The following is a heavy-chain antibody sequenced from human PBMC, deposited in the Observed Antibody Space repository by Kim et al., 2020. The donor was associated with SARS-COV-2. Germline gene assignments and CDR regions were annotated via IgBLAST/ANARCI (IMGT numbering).Heavy chain of an antibody. Sequence: ASVKVSCKASGYSFSNYGLVWARQAPGQGLEWMGWISSNSGHTKYAQNVQGRVTLTTDTSTNTGYMELSSLRSDDTAVYYCAPYYDSNSDRGQWDWGQGTPVTVSS. J-gene: IGHJ4*01. CDR2: ISSNSGHT. CDR1: GYSFSNYG. V-gene: IGHV1-18*01. CDR3: APYYDSNSDRGQWD. D-gene: IGHD3-22*01.